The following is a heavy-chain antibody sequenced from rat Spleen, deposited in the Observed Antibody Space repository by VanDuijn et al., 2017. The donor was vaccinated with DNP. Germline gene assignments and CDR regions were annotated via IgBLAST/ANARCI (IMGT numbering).Heavy chain of an antibody. CDR2: ITYSART. CDR3: ARGNDDYYPNWYFDF. D-gene: IGHD1-12*03. Sequence: EVQLQESGPGLMKPSQSLSLTCSVTGFSITSNYWAWIRKLPGNKMEWIGHITYSARTTYNPSLKSRISITRDTSNNQFFLQLKSVTTEDTATYYCARGNDDYYPNWYFDFWGPGTMVTVSS. V-gene: IGHV3-1*01. J-gene: IGHJ1*01. CDR1: GFSITSNY.